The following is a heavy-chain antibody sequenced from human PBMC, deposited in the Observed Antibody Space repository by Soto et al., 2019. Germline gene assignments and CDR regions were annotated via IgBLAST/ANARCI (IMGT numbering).Heavy chain of an antibody. V-gene: IGHV5-51*01. CDR3: ARGGVSTRTFDY. CDR2: IYPSDSDT. D-gene: IGHD3-3*01. CDR1: GYNFAVYC. Sequence: PGESLKISCKGSGYNFAVYCIAWVLQMPGKGLELMGIIYPSDSDTRYRPSFQGQVTISADKSISSAYPQWSSLRASDTAMYYCARGGVSTRTFDYWGQGTPVTVSS. J-gene: IGHJ4*02.